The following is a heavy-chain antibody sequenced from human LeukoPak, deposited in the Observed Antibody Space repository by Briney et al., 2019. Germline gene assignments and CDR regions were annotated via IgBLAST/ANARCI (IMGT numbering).Heavy chain of an antibody. CDR2: ISGSGGST. Sequence: GGSLRLFCGASGFTFSRHAMSWVRQASGKGLEWVSAISGSGGSTYYADSVKGRFTISRDNSKNTLYLQMNSLRAEDTAVYYCATPMTYFDYWGQGTLVTVSS. CDR3: ATPMTYFDY. J-gene: IGHJ4*02. CDR1: GFTFSRHA. V-gene: IGHV3-23*01.